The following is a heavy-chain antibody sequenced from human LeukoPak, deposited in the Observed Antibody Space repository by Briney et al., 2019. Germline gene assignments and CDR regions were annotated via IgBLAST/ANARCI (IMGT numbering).Heavy chain of an antibody. Sequence: SETLSLTCSVSGYSISSSYYWGWIRQPPGKGLEWIGIIYHSGTTYYNPSLKSRVTISVETSKNQFSLKLNSVTAADTAVYYCAREGDFDWLHLACDIWGQGTMVTVSS. D-gene: IGHD3-9*01. CDR2: IYHSGTT. V-gene: IGHV4-38-2*02. CDR3: AREGDFDWLHLACDI. J-gene: IGHJ3*02. CDR1: GYSISSSYY.